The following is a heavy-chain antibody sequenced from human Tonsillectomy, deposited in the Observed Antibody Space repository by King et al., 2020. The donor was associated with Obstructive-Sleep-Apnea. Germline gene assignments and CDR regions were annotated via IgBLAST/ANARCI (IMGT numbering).Heavy chain of an antibody. Sequence: VQLVQSGAEVKKPGESLKISCKGSGYSFTSYWIGWVRQMPGKGLEWMGIIYPGDSDTRYSPSFQVQVTIAADKSISTAYLQWSSLKASDTAMYYCARQRWATVVANGFDPWGQGTLVTVSS. CDR1: GYSFTSYW. CDR2: IYPGDSDT. D-gene: IGHD4-23*01. V-gene: IGHV5-51*01. CDR3: ARQRWATVVANGFDP. J-gene: IGHJ5*02.